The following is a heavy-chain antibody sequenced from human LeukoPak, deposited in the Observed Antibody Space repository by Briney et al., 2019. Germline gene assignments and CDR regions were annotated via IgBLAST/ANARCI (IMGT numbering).Heavy chain of an antibody. V-gene: IGHV1-18*01. J-gene: IGHJ4*02. D-gene: IGHD3-9*01. Sequence: ASVKVSCKASGYTFTSYGISWVRQAPGQGLEWMGWISGYNGNTKYAQKVRGRVTMTTDTSTNTAYMELRSLRSDDTAVYYCARGDILTGYPSDYWGQGTLVTVSS. CDR3: ARGDILTGYPSDY. CDR1: GYTFTSYG. CDR2: ISGYNGNT.